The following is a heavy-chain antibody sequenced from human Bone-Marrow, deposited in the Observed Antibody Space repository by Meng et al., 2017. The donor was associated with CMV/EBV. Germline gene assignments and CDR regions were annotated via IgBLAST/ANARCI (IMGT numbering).Heavy chain of an antibody. J-gene: IGHJ4*02. CDR2: IKQDGSEK. D-gene: IGHD3-9*01. CDR1: GFAFSSYW. CDR3: ARDDYDILTGYGY. Sequence: GESLRLSCAASGFAFSSYWMSWVRQAPGKGLEWVANIKQDGSEKYYVDSVKGRFTISRDNAKNSLYLQMNSLRAEDTAVYYCARDDYDILTGYGYWGQGTLVTVSS. V-gene: IGHV3-7*01.